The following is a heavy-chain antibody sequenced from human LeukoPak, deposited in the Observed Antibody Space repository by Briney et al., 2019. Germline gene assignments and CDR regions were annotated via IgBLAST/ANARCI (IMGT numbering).Heavy chain of an antibody. J-gene: IGHJ4*02. D-gene: IGHD3-16*01. V-gene: IGHV4-39*07. CDR2: IYYSGST. Sequence: SETLSLTCTVSGGSISSSNYYWGWIRQPPGKGLEWIGSIYYSGSTYYNPSLKSRVTISVDTSKNQFSLKLSSVTAADTAVYYCAGAMIRRGIDYWGQGTLVTVSS. CDR1: GGSISSSNYY. CDR3: AGAMIRRGIDY.